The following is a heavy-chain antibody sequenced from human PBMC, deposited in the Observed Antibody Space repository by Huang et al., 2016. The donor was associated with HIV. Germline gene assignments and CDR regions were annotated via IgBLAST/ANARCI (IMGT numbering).Heavy chain of an antibody. D-gene: IGHD5-18*01. CDR1: GGTFSTFG. CDR2: IIPIFNTT. J-gene: IGHJ6*02. Sequence: QVQLVQSEAEVKKPGSSVKVSCKASGGTFSTFGLSWVRQASGRGLEWMAVIIPIFNTTSPAQKFQGRVTLTADESTNTASMALNSLTFEDTAVYYCARPSDAAMIRDYYYPMDVWGQGTTVTVS. V-gene: IGHV1-69*01. CDR3: ARPSDAAMIRDYYYPMDV.